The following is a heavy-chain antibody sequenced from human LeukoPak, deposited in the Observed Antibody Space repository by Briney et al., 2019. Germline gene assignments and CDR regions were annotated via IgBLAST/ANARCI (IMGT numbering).Heavy chain of an antibody. CDR2: INQYGSEK. CDR1: GGSISSSDW. Sequence: PSETLSLTCAVSGGSISSSDWWSWGRQPPGKGLEWVANINQYGSEKYYVDSVKGRFTISRDNAKNSMYLQMNSLRAEDTAVYYCARGGGSTATTANFDYWGQGSLVTVSS. CDR3: ARGGGSTATTANFDY. D-gene: IGHD4-17*01. J-gene: IGHJ4*02. V-gene: IGHV3-7*03.